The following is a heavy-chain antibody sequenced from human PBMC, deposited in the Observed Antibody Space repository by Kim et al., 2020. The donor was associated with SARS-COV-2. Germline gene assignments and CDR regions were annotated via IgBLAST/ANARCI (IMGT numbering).Heavy chain of an antibody. D-gene: IGHD6-13*01. J-gene: IGHJ6*02. Sequence: SGPTLVNPTQTLTLTCTFSGFSLSTSGVGVGWIRQPPGKALEWLALIYWDDDKRYSPSLKSRLTITKDTSKNQVVLTMTNMDPVDTATYYCADSIAAAGTTTQKYYYYYGMDVWGQGTTVTVSS. CDR3: ADSIAAAGTTTQKYYYYYGMDV. CDR2: IYWDDDK. V-gene: IGHV2-5*02. CDR1: GFSLSTSGVG.